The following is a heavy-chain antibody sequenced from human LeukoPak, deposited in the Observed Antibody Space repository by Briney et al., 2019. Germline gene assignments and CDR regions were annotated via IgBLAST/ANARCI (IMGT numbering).Heavy chain of an antibody. CDR1: GFTFSNAW. J-gene: IGHJ4*02. D-gene: IGHD3-10*01. V-gene: IGHV3-15*01. CDR2: IKSKTDGGTT. CDR3: TTVWVRGVHTPY. Sequence: GGSLRLSCAASGFTFSNAWMSGVRQAPGKGLEWVGRIKSKTDGGTTDYAAPVKGRFTISRDDSKNTLYLQMNSLKTEDTAVYYCTTVWVRGVHTPYWGQGTLVTVSS.